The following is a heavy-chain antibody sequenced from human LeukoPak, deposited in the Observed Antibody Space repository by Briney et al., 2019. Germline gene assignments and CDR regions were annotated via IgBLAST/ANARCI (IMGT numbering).Heavy chain of an antibody. CDR1: GFTFSSYS. CDR3: AKDPRYYGSGSYFDY. CDR2: IDTSSRYI. J-gene: IGHJ4*02. Sequence: GGSLRLSCAASGFTFSSYSMNWVRQAPGKGLEWVSSIDTSSRYIYYADSVKGRFTISRDNSKNTLYLQMNSLRAEDTAVYYCAKDPRYYGSGSYFDYWGQGTLVTVSS. D-gene: IGHD3-10*01. V-gene: IGHV3-21*01.